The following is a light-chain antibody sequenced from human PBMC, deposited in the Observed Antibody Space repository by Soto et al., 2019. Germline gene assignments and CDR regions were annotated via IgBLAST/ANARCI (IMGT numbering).Light chain of an antibody. Sequence: EIVMTQSPATLSVSPGERATLSCRASQSVSSSLAWYQQKPGQAPRLLFYGASTRATGIPARFSGSGSGTEFTLTISSLQSEDSAVYYCQQYTNWPLTFGGGTKVDIK. CDR3: QQYTNWPLT. J-gene: IGKJ4*01. V-gene: IGKV3-15*01. CDR1: QSVSSS. CDR2: GAS.